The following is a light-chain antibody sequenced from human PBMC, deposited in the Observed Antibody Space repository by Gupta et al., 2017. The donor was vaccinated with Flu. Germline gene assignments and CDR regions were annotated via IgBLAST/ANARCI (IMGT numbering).Light chain of an antibody. V-gene: IGLV2-14*04. Sequence: ITSPCTGTSSDVGGYNYVSMNQQPTGKTHRLLIYDVSTRPSEVASRFSGSKSGNTASLTISGLKDEDEADYYCTSITSSSTYVFGTGTKVTVL. CDR1: SSDVGGYNY. J-gene: IGLJ1*01. CDR3: TSITSSSTYV. CDR2: DVS.